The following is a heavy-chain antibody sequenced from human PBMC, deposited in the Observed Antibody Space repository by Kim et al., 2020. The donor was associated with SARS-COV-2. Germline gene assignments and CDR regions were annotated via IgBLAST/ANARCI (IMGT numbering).Heavy chain of an antibody. CDR3: AKDRRVKGDIQLWLLGPMDY. D-gene: IGHD5-18*01. CDR1: GFTFSSYA. Sequence: GGSLRLSCAASGFTFSSYAMSWVRQAPGKGLEWVSAISGSGGSTYYADSVKGRFTISRDNSKNTLYLQMNSLRAEDTAVYYCAKDRRVKGDIQLWLLGPMDYWGQGTLVTVSS. J-gene: IGHJ4*02. CDR2: ISGSGGST. V-gene: IGHV3-23*01.